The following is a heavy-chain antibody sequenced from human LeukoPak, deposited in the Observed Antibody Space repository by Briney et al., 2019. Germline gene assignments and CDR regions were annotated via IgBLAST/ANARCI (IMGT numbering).Heavy chain of an antibody. CDR3: ARGQITMVRGVKPLNWFDP. CDR2: IYTSGST. J-gene: IGHJ5*02. D-gene: IGHD3-10*01. Sequence: PSETLSLTCTVSGGSISSYYWSWIRQPAGNGLEWIGRIYTSGSTNYNPSLKSRVTMSVDTSKNQFSLKLSSVTAADTAVYYCARGQITMVRGVKPLNWFDPWGQGTLVTVSS. CDR1: GGSISSYY. V-gene: IGHV4-4*07.